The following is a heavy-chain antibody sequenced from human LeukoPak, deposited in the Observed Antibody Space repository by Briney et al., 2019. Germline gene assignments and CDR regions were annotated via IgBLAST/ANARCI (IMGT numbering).Heavy chain of an antibody. J-gene: IGHJ4*02. CDR3: ARELPPLEKYYFDY. D-gene: IGHD3-3*01. V-gene: IGHV3-33*01. Sequence: HPGGSLRLSCAASGFTFRSYGMHCVRQAPGKGLQWVAVIWYDGSNKYYADSVKGRFTISRDNSKNTLSLQMHSLRAEDTAVSYCARELPPLEKYYFDYWGQGTLVTVSS. CDR2: IWYDGSNK. CDR1: GFTFRSYG.